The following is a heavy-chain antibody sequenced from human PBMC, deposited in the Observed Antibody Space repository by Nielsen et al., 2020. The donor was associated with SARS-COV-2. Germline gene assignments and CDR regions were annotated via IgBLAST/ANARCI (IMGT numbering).Heavy chain of an antibody. CDR3: ARDLMLFEGGDY. J-gene: IGHJ4*02. CDR2: IWYDGSNK. Sequence: GESLKISCAASGFTFSSYGMHWVRQAPGKGLEWVAVIWYDGSNKYYADSVKGRFTISRDNSKNTLYLQMNSLRAEDTAVYYCARDLMLFEGGDYWGQGTLVTVSS. V-gene: IGHV3-33*01. D-gene: IGHD3/OR15-3a*01. CDR1: GFTFSSYG.